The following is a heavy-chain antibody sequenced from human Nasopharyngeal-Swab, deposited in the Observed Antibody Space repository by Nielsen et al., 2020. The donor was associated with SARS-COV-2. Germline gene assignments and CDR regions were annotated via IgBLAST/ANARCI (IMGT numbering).Heavy chain of an antibody. D-gene: IGHD1-26*01. J-gene: IGHJ3*02. V-gene: IGHV4-61*01. CDR1: GGSISSSSYY. CDR2: IYYSGSA. CDR3: ARVSYSGSLDAFDI. Sequence: GSLRLSCTVSGGSISSSSYYWSWIRQPPGKGLEWIGYIYYSGSANYNPSLKSRVTISVDTSKNQFSLKLSSVTAADTAVYYCARVSYSGSLDAFDIWGQGTMVTVSS.